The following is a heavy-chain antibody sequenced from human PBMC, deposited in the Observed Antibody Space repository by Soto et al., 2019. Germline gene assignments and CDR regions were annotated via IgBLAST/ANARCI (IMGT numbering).Heavy chain of an antibody. Sequence: PGGSLRLSCAASGFTFSSYGMSWVRQAPGKGLEWVSGISGSGGSTYYADSVKGRFTISRDNSKNTLYLQMNSLRAEDTAVYYCARDPLWGTAMVLWYFDLWGRGTLVTVSS. CDR1: GFTFSSYG. J-gene: IGHJ2*01. V-gene: IGHV3-23*01. D-gene: IGHD5-18*01. CDR2: ISGSGGST. CDR3: ARDPLWGTAMVLWYFDL.